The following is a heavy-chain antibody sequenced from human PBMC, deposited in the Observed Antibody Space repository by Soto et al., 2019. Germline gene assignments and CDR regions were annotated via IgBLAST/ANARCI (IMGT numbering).Heavy chain of an antibody. CDR3: ARTSAAGKYYYGMDV. Sequence: PGESLKISCKGSGYSFTNYWIGWVRQMPGKGLEWMGIIYPGDSDTRYSPSFQGQVTISADKSISTAYLQWSSLKASDTAMYNCARTSAAGKYYYGMDVWGQGTTVTVSS. V-gene: IGHV5-51*01. J-gene: IGHJ6*02. CDR2: IYPGDSDT. CDR1: GYSFTNYW. D-gene: IGHD6-13*01.